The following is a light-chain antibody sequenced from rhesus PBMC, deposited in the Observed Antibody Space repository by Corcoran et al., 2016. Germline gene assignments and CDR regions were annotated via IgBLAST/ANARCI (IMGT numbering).Light chain of an antibody. V-gene: IGKV2-78*01. J-gene: IGKJ2*01. CDR3: MQDIQLPYS. CDR1: QSPLHSNGYTY. Sequence: DIVMTQTPLSLPVTPGEPASISCRSSQSPLHSNGYTYLFWYLQKPGQSPQLLIYLGSNRASGVPDRCSGSGSGTDFTLKINLVEAEDVGVYYCMQDIQLPYSFGQVTKVEIK. CDR2: LGS.